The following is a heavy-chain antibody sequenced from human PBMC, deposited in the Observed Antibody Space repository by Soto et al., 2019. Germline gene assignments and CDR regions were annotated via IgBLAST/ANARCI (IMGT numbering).Heavy chain of an antibody. CDR2: MNSDGSIT. CDR3: VEGWSEY. Sequence: EVQLVESGGGLVQPGGSLRLSCVVSEFTFSSSWMHWVRQGPGKGLVWVSRMNSDGSITNYADSVKGRLTTSRDNAKNMQSLQMSSRRAVVTVLYCCVEGWSEYLGEGTLVTVS. J-gene: IGHJ4*02. CDR1: EFTFSSSW. D-gene: IGHD6-19*01. V-gene: IGHV3-74*01.